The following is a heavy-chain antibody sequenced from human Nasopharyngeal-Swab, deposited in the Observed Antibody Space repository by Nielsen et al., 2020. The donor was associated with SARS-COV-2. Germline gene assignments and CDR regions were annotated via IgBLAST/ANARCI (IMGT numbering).Heavy chain of an antibody. V-gene: IGHV4-34*01. J-gene: IGHJ6*03. CDR3: ARGLSGIVPAPILGLGPYYYYYYMDV. Sequence: SQTLSLTCAVYGGSFSGSYWGWIRQPPGKGPEWIAEINHSGSTNYNPSLKSRVTLSVDTSMNQVSLKVSSVTAADTAVYYCARGLSGIVPAPILGLGPYYYYYYMDVWGKGTTVTVSS. CDR1: GGSFSGSY. D-gene: IGHD2-2*01. CDR2: INHSGST.